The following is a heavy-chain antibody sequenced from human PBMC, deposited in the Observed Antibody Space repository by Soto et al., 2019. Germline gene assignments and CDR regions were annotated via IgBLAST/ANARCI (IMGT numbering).Heavy chain of an antibody. Sequence: QLQLQESGSGLVKPSQTLSLTCAVSGGSISSGGYSWSWIRQPPGKGLEWIGYIYHSGSTYYNPSRKCRATISVDGSKTQFSRKLGSGTAADRPVYSCARGEGGANLDYWGKGPLVTVSS. D-gene: IGHD3-16*01. CDR2: IYHSGST. CDR1: GGSISSGGYS. V-gene: IGHV4-30-2*01. CDR3: ARGEGGANLDY. J-gene: IGHJ4*02.